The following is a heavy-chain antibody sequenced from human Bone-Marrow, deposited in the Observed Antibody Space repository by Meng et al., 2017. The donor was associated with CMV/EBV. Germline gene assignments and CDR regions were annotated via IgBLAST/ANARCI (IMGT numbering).Heavy chain of an antibody. V-gene: IGHV4-4*02. D-gene: IGHD6-13*01. Sequence: WACSGGSTSSGNWSSWGRQPPGKGLEWIGEIYHSGSTNYNPSLKSRVTISVDKSKNQFSLKLSSVTAADTAVYYCARAGGRVYYFDYWGQGTLVTVSS. CDR2: IYHSGST. J-gene: IGHJ4*02. CDR3: ARAGGRVYYFDY. CDR1: GGSTSSGNW.